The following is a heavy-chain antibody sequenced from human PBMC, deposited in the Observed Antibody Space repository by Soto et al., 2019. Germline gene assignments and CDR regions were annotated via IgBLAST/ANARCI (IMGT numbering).Heavy chain of an antibody. CDR2: ISSSGSTI. J-gene: IGHJ6*02. CDR1: GFTFSSYE. CDR3: SREGRTSISFYYYFGMDV. D-gene: IGHD6-13*01. V-gene: IGHV3-48*03. Sequence: GGSLRLSCAASGFTFSSYEMNWVRQAPGKGLEWVSYISSSGSTIYYADSVKGRFTISRDNAKNSLYLQMNSLRAEDTAVYYCSREGRTSISFYYYFGMDVWGQGTTVTVSS.